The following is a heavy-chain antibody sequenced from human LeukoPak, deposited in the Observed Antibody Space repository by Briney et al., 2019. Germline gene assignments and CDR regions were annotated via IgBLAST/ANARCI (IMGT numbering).Heavy chain of an antibody. Sequence: GTSLRLSCAASGFTFSTYPMHWVRQAPGKGLEWVAVISYDGSNQYYPDSVKGRFTISRDNSKNTLYLQMTSLRAEDTALYYCARSGVTRFGELLSGAFDIWGQGTMVTVSS. CDR3: ARSGVTRFGELLSGAFDI. V-gene: IGHV3-30*04. J-gene: IGHJ3*02. CDR1: GFTFSTYP. D-gene: IGHD3-10*02. CDR2: ISYDGSNQ.